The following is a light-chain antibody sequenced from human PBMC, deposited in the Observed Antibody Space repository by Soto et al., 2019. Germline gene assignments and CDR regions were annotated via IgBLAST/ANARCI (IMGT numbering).Light chain of an antibody. CDR2: DVS. Sequence: QSALTQPRSVSGSPGKPVTISSTGPTSDVGGFNYVSWYQQHPGKAPKLMIYDVSKRPSGVPDRFSGSKSGNTASLTISGLQAEDEADYYCCSYAGSYTFEVFGGGTKLTVL. CDR3: CSYAGSYTFEV. CDR1: TSDVGGFNY. V-gene: IGLV2-11*01. J-gene: IGLJ2*01.